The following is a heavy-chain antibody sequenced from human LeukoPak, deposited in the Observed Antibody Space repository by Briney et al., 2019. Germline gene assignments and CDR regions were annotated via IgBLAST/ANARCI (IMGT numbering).Heavy chain of an antibody. D-gene: IGHD4-17*01. CDR2: IYYSGST. V-gene: IGHV4-59*01. CDR1: GGSISSYY. CDR3: ARMTTYRDFDY. Sequence: PSETLSLTCTVSGGSISSYYWSWIRQPPGKGLEWIGYIYYSGSTNYNPSLKSRVTISVDTSKNQFSLKLSSVTAADTAVYYCARMTTYRDFDYWGQGTLVTVSS. J-gene: IGHJ4*02.